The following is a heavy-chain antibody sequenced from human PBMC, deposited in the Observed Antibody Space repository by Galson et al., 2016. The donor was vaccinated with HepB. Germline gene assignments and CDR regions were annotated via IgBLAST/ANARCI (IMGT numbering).Heavy chain of an antibody. CDR3: ARLRFSSSWYKDY. CDR2: ISSSSSTI. CDR1: GFTFSSYR. J-gene: IGHJ4*02. Sequence: SLRLSCAASGFTFSSYRMSWVRQAPGRGLEWFSYISSSSSTIYYSDSVKGRFTISRDNAKNSLFLQLNSLRAEDTAVYYCARLRFSSSWYKDYWGQGTLVTVSS. D-gene: IGHD6-13*01. V-gene: IGHV3-48*04.